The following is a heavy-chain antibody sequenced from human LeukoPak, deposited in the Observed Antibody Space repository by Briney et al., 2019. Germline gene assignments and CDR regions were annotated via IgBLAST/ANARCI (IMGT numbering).Heavy chain of an antibody. J-gene: IGHJ4*02. Sequence: GGSLRLSCAASGFTLSSYSMNWVRQAPGKGLEWVSSISSSSSYIYYADSVKGRFTISRDNAKNSLYLQMNSLRDEDTAVYYCARVIRGYSSTWYVDYWGQGTLVTVSS. CDR1: GFTLSSYS. CDR2: ISSSSSYI. V-gene: IGHV3-21*01. CDR3: ARVIRGYSSTWYVDY. D-gene: IGHD6-13*01.